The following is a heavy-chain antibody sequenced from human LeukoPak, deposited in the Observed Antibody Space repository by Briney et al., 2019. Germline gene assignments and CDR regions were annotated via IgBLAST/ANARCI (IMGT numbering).Heavy chain of an antibody. Sequence: SETLSLTCTVSGGSISSTSYYWSWIRQPAGKGLEWIGRIYTSGSTNYNPSLKSRVTISVDTSKNQFFLKLSSVTAADTAVYYCARDLADIASAGYMDVWGKGTTVTVSS. CDR2: IYTSGST. J-gene: IGHJ6*03. D-gene: IGHD6-25*01. V-gene: IGHV4-61*02. CDR1: GGSISSTSYY. CDR3: ARDLADIASAGYMDV.